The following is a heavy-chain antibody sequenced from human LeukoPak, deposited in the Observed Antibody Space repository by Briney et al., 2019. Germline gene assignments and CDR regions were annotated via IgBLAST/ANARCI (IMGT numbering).Heavy chain of an antibody. Sequence: ASVKVSCKASGYTFTGYYMHWVRQAPGQGLERMGWINPNSGGTNYAQKFQGRVTMTRDTSISTAYMELSRLRSDDTAVYYCAREEGYDSSGYFVSWGQGTLVTVSS. D-gene: IGHD3-22*01. CDR1: GYTFTGYY. CDR3: AREEGYDSSGYFVS. CDR2: INPNSGGT. V-gene: IGHV1-2*02. J-gene: IGHJ5*01.